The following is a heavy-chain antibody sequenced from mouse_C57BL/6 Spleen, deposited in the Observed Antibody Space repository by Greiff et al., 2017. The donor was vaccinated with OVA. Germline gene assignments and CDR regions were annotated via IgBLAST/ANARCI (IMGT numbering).Heavy chain of an antibody. CDR2: IDPETGGT. D-gene: IGHD2-2*01. J-gene: IGHJ1*03. CDR1: GYTFTDYE. Sequence: QVQLQQSGAELVRPGASVTLSCKAPGYTFTDYEMHWVKQTPVHGLEWIGAIDPETGGTAYNQKFKGKAILTADKSSSTAYMELRSLTSEDSAVYYCTIMVTNWYFDVWGTGTTVTVSS. CDR3: TIMVTNWYFDV. V-gene: IGHV1-15*01.